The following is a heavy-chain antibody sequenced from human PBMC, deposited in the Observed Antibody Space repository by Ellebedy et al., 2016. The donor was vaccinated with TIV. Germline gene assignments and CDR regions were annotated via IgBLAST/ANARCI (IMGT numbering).Heavy chain of an antibody. D-gene: IGHD3-16*01. Sequence: AASVKVSCKASGYTFTGYYMHWVRQAPGQGLEWMGWINPNSGGTNYAQKFQGRVTMTRDTSISTAYMELSRLRSDDTAVYYCARDLRGLKGEADPWGQGTLVTVSS. J-gene: IGHJ5*02. CDR1: GYTFTGYY. CDR3: ARDLRGLKGEADP. CDR2: INPNSGGT. V-gene: IGHV1-2*02.